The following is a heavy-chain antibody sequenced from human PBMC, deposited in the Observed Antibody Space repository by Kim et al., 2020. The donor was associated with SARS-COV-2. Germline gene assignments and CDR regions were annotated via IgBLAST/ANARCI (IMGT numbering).Heavy chain of an antibody. CDR2: GST. CDR3: ARGDGYFDY. V-gene: IGHV1-46*01. Sequence: GSTSYAQKFQGRVTMTRDTSTSTVYMELSSLRSEDTAVYYCARGDGYFDYWGQGTLVTVSS. J-gene: IGHJ4*02.